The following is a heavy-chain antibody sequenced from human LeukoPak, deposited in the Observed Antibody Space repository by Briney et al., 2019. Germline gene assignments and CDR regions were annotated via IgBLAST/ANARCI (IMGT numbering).Heavy chain of an antibody. D-gene: IGHD3-10*01. CDR3: ASLRITMVRGVKGMDV. J-gene: IGHJ6*04. V-gene: IGHV3-21*01. CDR1: GFTFSSYS. Sequence: GSLRLSCAASGFTFSSYSMNWVRQAPGKGLEWVSSISSSSSYIYYADSVKGRFTTSRDNAKNSLYLQMNSLRAEDTAVYYCASLRITMVRGVKGMDVWGKGTTVTVSS. CDR2: ISSSSSYI.